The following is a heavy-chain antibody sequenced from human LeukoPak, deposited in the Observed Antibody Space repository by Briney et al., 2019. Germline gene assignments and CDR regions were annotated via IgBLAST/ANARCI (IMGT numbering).Heavy chain of an antibody. CDR3: ARVSARGRGSDY. D-gene: IGHD6-6*01. J-gene: IGHJ4*02. CDR2: FCTTGST. Sequence: SETLSLTCTVSGGAISRWCWSWLRQPAGKGLEWIGRFCTTGSTNYSPSLKGRVTMSVDTSKNQFSLKLSSVTAADTAVYYCARVSARGRGSDYWGQGTLVTVSS. V-gene: IGHV4-4*07. CDR1: GGAISRWC.